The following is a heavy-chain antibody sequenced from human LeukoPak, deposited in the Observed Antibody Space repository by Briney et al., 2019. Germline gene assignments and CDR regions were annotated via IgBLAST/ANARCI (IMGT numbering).Heavy chain of an antibody. J-gene: IGHJ4*02. CDR2: IKLDGSEE. V-gene: IGHV3-7*03. Sequence: GGSLRLSCVASGFTFGKYWMSWVRQAPGKGLEWVANIKLDGSEENYVDSVKGRFTISGDNTKNSLYLQMNSLRVEDTAVFYCARDQYDTWSRRGNFDSWGQGTLVIVSS. D-gene: IGHD3-3*01. CDR1: GFTFGKYW. CDR3: ARDQYDTWSRRGNFDS.